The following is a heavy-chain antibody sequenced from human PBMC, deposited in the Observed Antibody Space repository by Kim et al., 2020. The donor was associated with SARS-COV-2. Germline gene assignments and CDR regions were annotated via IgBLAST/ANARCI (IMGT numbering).Heavy chain of an antibody. CDR3: ANPSWGGGGMDV. V-gene: IGHV3-23*01. CDR2: ISGSGGST. J-gene: IGHJ6*02. Sequence: GGSLRLSCAASGFTFSSYAMSWVRQAPGKGLEWVSAISGSGGSTYYADSVKGRFTISRDNSKNTLYLQMNSLRAEDTAVYYCANPSWGGGGMDVWDQGTTVTVSS. CDR1: GFTFSSYA. D-gene: IGHD3-10*01.